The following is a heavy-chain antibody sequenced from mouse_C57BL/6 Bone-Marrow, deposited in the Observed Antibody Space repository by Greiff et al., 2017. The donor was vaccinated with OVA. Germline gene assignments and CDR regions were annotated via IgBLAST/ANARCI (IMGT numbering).Heavy chain of an antibody. J-gene: IGHJ3*01. D-gene: IGHD2-4*01. CDR1: GYTFTDYY. CDR3: AREDCGNYAGGFAY. Sequence: VQLQQSGPELVKPGASVKISCKASGYTFTDYYMNWVKQSHGKSLEWIGDINPNNGGTSYNQKFKGKATLTVDKSSSTAYMELRSLTSEDSAVYYCAREDCGNYAGGFAYWGQGTLVTVSA. V-gene: IGHV1-26*01. CDR2: INPNNGGT.